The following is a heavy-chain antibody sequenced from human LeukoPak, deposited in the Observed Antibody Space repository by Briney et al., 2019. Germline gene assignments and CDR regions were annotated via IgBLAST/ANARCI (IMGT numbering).Heavy chain of an antibody. CDR2: IKQDGSDQ. Sequence: GGSLRLSCAASGFTFSSYWMSWVRQAPGKGLEWVANIKQDGSDQYYVDSVKGRFTISRDNAKNSLYLQINSLRAEDTAVYYCARKTVVGSYFDYWGQGTPVTVSS. CDR3: ARKTVVGSYFDY. CDR1: GFTFSSYW. J-gene: IGHJ4*02. V-gene: IGHV3-7*03. D-gene: IGHD4-23*01.